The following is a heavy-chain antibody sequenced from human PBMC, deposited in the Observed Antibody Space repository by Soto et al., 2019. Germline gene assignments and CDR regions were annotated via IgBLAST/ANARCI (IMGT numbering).Heavy chain of an antibody. CDR3: ARDFIPHYDFWSGYYFAAYFDY. CDR1: GYTFTSYA. D-gene: IGHD3-3*01. V-gene: IGHV1-3*01. CDR2: INAGNGNT. J-gene: IGHJ4*02. Sequence: GASVKVSCKASGYTFTSYAMHWVRQAPGQRLEWMGWINAGNGNTKYSQKFQGRVTITRDTSASTAYMELSSLRSEDTAVYYCARDFIPHYDFWSGYYFAAYFDYWGQGTLVTVSS.